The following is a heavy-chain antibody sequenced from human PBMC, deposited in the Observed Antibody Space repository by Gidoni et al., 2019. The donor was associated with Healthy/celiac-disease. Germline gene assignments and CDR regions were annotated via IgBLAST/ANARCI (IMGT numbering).Heavy chain of an antibody. Sequence: EVQLVESGGGLVQPGRSLSLSCAASGFTFDDYAMHWVRQAPGKGLEWVSGISWNSGSIGYADSVKGRFTISRDNAKNSLYLQMNSLRAEDTALYYCAKDQMAVAGTSPSDYWGQGTLVTVSS. V-gene: IGHV3-9*01. CDR1: GFTFDDYA. CDR2: ISWNSGSI. D-gene: IGHD6-19*01. CDR3: AKDQMAVAGTSPSDY. J-gene: IGHJ4*02.